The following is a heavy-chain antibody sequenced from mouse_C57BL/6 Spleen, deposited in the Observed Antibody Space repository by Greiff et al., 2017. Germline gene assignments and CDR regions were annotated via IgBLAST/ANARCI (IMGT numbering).Heavy chain of an antibody. CDR2: INPNNGGT. CDR1: GYTFTDYN. D-gene: IGHD2-4*01. V-gene: IGHV1-18*01. J-gene: IGHJ4*01. Sequence: EVQLQQSGPELVKPGASVKIPCKASGYTFTDYNMDWVKQSHGKSLEWIGDINPNNGGTIYNQKFKGKATLTVDKSSSTAYMELRSLTSEDTAVYYCARGIYYDYVSYAMDYWGQGTSVTVSS. CDR3: ARGIYYDYVSYAMDY.